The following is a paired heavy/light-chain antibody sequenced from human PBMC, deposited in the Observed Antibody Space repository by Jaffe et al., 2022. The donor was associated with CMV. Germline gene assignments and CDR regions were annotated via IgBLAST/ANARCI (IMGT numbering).Heavy chain of an antibody. Sequence: EVQLVESGGGLVKPGGSLRLSCEASGFTFNTHTINWVRQAPGKGLEWVSSISSSSSHIYYADSLKGRFTISRDNAKNSLYLQMNSLRAEDTAVYYCAREQWELHRGDAFDIWGQGTMVTVSS. CDR3: AREQWELHRGDAFDI. CDR2: ISSSSSHI. CDR1: GFTFNTHT. J-gene: IGHJ3*02. V-gene: IGHV3-21*01. D-gene: IGHD1-26*01.
Light chain of an antibody. V-gene: IGLV3-1*01. CDR3: QAWDSSTVI. Sequence: SYELTQPPSVSVSPGQTASITCFGDNLDNKYVCWYQQKPGQSPVLVIYQDNKRPSGIPERFSGSNSGNTATLTISGTQAMDEADYYCQAWDSSTVIFGGGTKLTVL. J-gene: IGLJ2*01. CDR2: QDN. CDR1: NLDNKY.